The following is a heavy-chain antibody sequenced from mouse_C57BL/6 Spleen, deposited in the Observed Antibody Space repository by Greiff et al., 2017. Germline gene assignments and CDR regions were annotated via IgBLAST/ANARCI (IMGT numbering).Heavy chain of an antibody. Sequence: VQLQQSGAELVRPGASVKLSCTASGFNIKDYYMHWVKQRPEQGLEWIGRIDPEDGDTEYAPKFQGKATMTADKSSNTAYLQLSSLTSEDTAVYYCTTGGIYYGYDVEGLDYGGKGTSVTVSS. CDR3: TTGGIYYGYDVEGLDY. CDR2: IDPEDGDT. J-gene: IGHJ4*01. D-gene: IGHD2-2*01. CDR1: GFNIKDYY. V-gene: IGHV14-1*01.